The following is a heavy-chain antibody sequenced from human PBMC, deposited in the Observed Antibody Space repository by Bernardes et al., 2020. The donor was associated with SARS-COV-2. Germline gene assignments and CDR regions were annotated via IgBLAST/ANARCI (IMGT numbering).Heavy chain of an antibody. J-gene: IGHJ4*02. D-gene: IGHD3-22*01. CDR2: LSTDGSTI. CDR1: GFTFRSYW. CDR3: ARGSGYYYFDY. Sequence: SLRLSCAASGFTFRSYWMHWVRQAPGKGLEWVTGLSTDGSTIRCADSVKGRFTISRDNAKNTVYLQMNSLRAEDTAVYYCARGSGYYYFDYWGQGTLVTVSS. V-gene: IGHV3-74*01.